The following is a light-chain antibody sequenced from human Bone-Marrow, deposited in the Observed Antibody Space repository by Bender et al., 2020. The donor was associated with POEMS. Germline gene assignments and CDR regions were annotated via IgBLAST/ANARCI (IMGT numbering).Light chain of an antibody. CDR1: SSDVGGYNY. J-gene: IGLJ1*01. CDR2: DVS. V-gene: IGLV2-11*01. CDR3: CSYMGSYTYV. Sequence: QSALTQPRSVSGSPGQSVTISCTGTSSDVGGYNYVSWYQQHPGKAPKLMIYDVSKRPSGVPDRFSASKSGNTASLTISGLQAEDEADYYCCSYMGSYTYVFGTGTKVTVL.